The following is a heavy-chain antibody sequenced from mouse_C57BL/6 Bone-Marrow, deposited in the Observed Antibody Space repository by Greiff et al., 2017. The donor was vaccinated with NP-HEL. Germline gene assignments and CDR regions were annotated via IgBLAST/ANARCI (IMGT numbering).Heavy chain of an antibody. CDR3: ARDTSYAMDY. D-gene: IGHD2-12*01. CDR2: ISDGGSYT. Sequence: EVKVVESGGGLVKPGGSLKLSCAASGFTFSSYAMSWVRQTPEKRLEWVATISDGGSYTYYPDNVKGRFTISRDNAKNNLYLQMSHLKSEDTAMYYCARDTSYAMDYWGQGTSVTVSS. CDR1: GFTFSSYA. V-gene: IGHV5-4*01. J-gene: IGHJ4*01.